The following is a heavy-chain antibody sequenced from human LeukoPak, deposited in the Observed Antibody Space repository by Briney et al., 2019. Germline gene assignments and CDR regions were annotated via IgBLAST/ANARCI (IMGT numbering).Heavy chain of an antibody. CDR1: GASISSGGYY. CDR2: IYYSGGT. Sequence: SETLSLTCTVSGASISSGGYYWSWIRQHPGKGLEWIGYIYYSGGTFYNPSLKGRVTMSVHMSKNQISLRLSSVTAADTAVYYCASSEATTTPPPYGMDVWGQGTTVTVSS. CDR3: ASSEATTTPPPYGMDV. V-gene: IGHV4-31*03. D-gene: IGHD5-12*01. J-gene: IGHJ6*02.